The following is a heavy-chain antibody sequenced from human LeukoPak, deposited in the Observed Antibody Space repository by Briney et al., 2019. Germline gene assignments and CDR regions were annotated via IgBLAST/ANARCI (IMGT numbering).Heavy chain of an antibody. CDR2: ISSSSSTI. Sequence: GGSLRLSCAASGFTFSSYAMSWVRQAPGKGLEWVSYISSSSSTIYYADSVKGRFTISRDNAKNSLYLQMNSLRAEDTAVYYCARDSSSWALNDAFDIWGQGTMVTVSS. CDR1: GFTFSSYA. D-gene: IGHD1-26*01. CDR3: ARDSSSWALNDAFDI. V-gene: IGHV3-48*01. J-gene: IGHJ3*02.